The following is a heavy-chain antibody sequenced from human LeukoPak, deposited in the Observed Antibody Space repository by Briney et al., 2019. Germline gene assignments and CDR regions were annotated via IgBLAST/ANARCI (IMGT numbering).Heavy chain of an antibody. CDR1: GFTFSSYA. V-gene: IGHV3-23*01. CDR2: IYSAGNT. Sequence: GGSLRLSCAASGFTFSSYAMSWVRQAPGKGLELVSVIYSAGNTYYANYVEGRFTISRDNIKKTVYLQMNSLRAEDTAVYYCARSPRGMDWGQGTLVTVSS. D-gene: IGHD3-16*01. CDR3: ARSPRGMD. J-gene: IGHJ4*02.